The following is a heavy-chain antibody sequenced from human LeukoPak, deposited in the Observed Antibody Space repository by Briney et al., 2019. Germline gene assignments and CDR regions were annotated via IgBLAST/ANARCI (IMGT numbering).Heavy chain of an antibody. D-gene: IGHD1/OR15-1a*01. CDR2: IDSSGTT. J-gene: IGHJ4*02. CDR3: ATNSGGTADY. Sequence: SETLSLTCTVSGGSISTYHWNWFRQPPGKGLEMIGYIDSSGTTDSNPSLKSRVTISIDTSRNQFSLKLTSVTAADTAAYYCATNSGGTADYWGQGTLVTVSS. CDR1: GGSISTYH. V-gene: IGHV4-59*01.